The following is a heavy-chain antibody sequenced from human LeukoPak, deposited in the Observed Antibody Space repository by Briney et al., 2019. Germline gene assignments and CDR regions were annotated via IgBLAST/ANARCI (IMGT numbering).Heavy chain of an antibody. CDR3: ARDIVPVTQYSSSRQFPTYAFDI. CDR1: GFTVSSNY. Sequence: GGSLRLSCAASGFTVSSNYMSWVRQAPGKGLEWVSVIYSGGSTYYADSVKGRFTISRDNSKNTLYLQMNSLRAEDTAVYYCARDIVPVTQYSSSRQFPTYAFDIWGQGTMVTVSS. V-gene: IGHV3-66*02. J-gene: IGHJ3*02. CDR2: IYSGGST. D-gene: IGHD6-13*01.